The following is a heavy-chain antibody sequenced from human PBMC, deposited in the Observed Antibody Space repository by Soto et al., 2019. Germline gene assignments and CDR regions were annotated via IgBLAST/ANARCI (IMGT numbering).Heavy chain of an antibody. D-gene: IGHD6-19*01. J-gene: IGHJ4*02. V-gene: IGHV1-24*01. CDR2: FDPEDGET. Sequence: GASVKVSCKVSGYTLTELSMHWVRQAPGKGLEWMGGFDPEDGETIYAQKFQGRVTMTEDTSTDTAYMELSSLRSEDTAVYYRATVARVAGYFDYWGQGTLVTVSS. CDR3: ATVARVAGYFDY. CDR1: GYTLTELS.